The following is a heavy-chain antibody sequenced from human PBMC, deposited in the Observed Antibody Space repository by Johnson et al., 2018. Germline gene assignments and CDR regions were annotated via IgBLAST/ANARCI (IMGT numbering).Heavy chain of an antibody. J-gene: IGHJ4*02. D-gene: IGHD6-19*01. Sequence: QVQLQESGPGLVKPSETLSLTCAVSGGSISSRHWWRWVRQPPGQGLEWIGEIYHSGLTNYNPSLKSRVTMSVDKSKNQLSLKLSSLTAADTAGYYCARDPGDGSGWAWGQGTLGTVS. V-gene: IGHV4-4*02. CDR2: IYHSGLT. CDR3: ARDPGDGSGWA. CDR1: GGSISSRHW.